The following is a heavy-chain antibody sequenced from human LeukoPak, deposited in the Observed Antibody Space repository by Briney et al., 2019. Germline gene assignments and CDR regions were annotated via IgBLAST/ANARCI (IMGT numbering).Heavy chain of an antibody. CDR2: FHHSGGT. CDR1: GFSISRGYY. CDR3: ATEGLRFYYDRVAYPPAY. J-gene: IGHJ4*02. D-gene: IGHD3-22*01. Sequence: SETPSLTCTVSGFSISRGYYWAWIRQPPGKGLEWIGNFHHSGGTYYNPSLKSRVTISVDTSKNQLYLNLSSVTAADTAVYYCATEGLRFYYDRVAYPPAYWGQGTLVTVSS. V-gene: IGHV4-38-2*02.